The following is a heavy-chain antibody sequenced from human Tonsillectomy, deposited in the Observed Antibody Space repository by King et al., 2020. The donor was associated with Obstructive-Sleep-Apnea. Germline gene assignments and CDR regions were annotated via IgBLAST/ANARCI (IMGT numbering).Heavy chain of an antibody. J-gene: IGHJ5*02. V-gene: IGHV4-31*03. CDR2: VDYSGNT. CDR1: GGSVSSDGHY. Sequence: QLQESGPGLVKPSQTLSLTCSVSGGSVSSDGHYWNWIRQHPGKGLEWIGCVDYSGNTYYTSSLNSRLTMSLDTSRNQISLRLTSVTAADTAVYFCAKKREYSSEPGFDPWGQGTLVTVSS. CDR3: AKKREYSSEPGFDP. D-gene: IGHD5-18*01.